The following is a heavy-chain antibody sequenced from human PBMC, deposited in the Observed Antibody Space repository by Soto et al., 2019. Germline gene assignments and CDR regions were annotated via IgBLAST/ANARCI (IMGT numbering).Heavy chain of an antibody. CDR2: INHSGST. J-gene: IGHJ5*02. V-gene: IGHV4-34*01. CDR1: GGSFSGYY. D-gene: IGHD6-19*01. CDR3: ARGIAVAGKGCWFDP. Sequence: SETLSLTCAVYGGSFSGYYWSWIRQPPGKGLEWIGEINHSGSTNYNPSLKSRVTISVDTSKNQFSLKLSSVTAADTAVYHCARGIAVAGKGCWFDPWGQGTQVTVSS.